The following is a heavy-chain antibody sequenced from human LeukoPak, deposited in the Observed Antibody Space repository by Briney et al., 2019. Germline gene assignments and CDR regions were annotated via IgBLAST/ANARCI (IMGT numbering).Heavy chain of an antibody. V-gene: IGHV1-2*02. CDR3: ARDQRGYGDYSDY. CDR1: GYTFTGYY. J-gene: IGHJ4*02. D-gene: IGHD4-17*01. CDR2: INPNSGGT. Sequence: ASVKVSCKACGYTFTGYYMHWVRQAPGQGLEWMGWINPNSGGTNYAQKFQGRVTMTRDTSISTAYMELSRLRSDDTAVYYCARDQRGYGDYSDYWGQGTLVTVSS.